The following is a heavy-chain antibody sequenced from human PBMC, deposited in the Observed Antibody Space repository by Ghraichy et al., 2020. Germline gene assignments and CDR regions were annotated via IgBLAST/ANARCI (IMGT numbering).Heavy chain of an antibody. CDR2: IYTSGST. CDR1: GGSISSYY. V-gene: IGHV4-4*09. D-gene: IGHD6-13*01. J-gene: IGHJ4*02. CDR3: ARLVAPAGRPHFSYYFDY. Sequence: SETLSLTCTVSGGSISSYYWSWIRQPPGKGLEWIGYIYTSGSTNYNPSLKSRVTISVGTSKNQFSLKLSSVTAADTAVYYCARLVAPAGRPHFSYYFDYWGQGTLVTVSS.